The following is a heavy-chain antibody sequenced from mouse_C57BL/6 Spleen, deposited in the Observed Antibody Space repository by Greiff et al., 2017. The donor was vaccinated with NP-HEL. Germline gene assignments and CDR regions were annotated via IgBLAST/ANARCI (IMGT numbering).Heavy chain of an antibody. J-gene: IGHJ3*01. Sequence: EVKLVESGGGLVKPGGSLKLSCAASGFTFSSYAMSWVRQTPEKRLEWVATISDGGSYTYYPDNVKGRFTISRDNAKNNLYLQMSHLKSEDTAMYYCAREGASGYGYGRRDGFAYWGQGTLVTVSA. CDR1: GFTFSSYA. V-gene: IGHV5-4*01. CDR2: ISDGGSYT. CDR3: AREGASGYGYGRRDGFAY. D-gene: IGHD2-2*01.